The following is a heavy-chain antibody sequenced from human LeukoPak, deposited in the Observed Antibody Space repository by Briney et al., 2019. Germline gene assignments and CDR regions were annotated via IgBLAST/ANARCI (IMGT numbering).Heavy chain of an antibody. Sequence: GGSLRLSCAASGFAFSNSWMTWVRQAPGKGLEWVANINHDGSEKYYVDSMKGRFTISRNNVKNSLYLQVNSLRAEDTAVYYCARDSGHGGIFDYWGQGTLVTVSS. CDR3: ARDSGHGGIFDY. J-gene: IGHJ4*02. CDR1: GFAFSNSW. CDR2: INHDGSEK. D-gene: IGHD3-16*01. V-gene: IGHV3-7*01.